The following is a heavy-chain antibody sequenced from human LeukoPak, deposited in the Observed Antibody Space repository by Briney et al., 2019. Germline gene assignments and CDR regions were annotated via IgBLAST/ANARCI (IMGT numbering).Heavy chain of an antibody. D-gene: IGHD5-18*01. CDR3: AREQRKDTAMASTFDY. Sequence: SETLSLTCAVYGGSFSGYYWSWIRQHPGKGLEWIGYIYYSGSTYYNPSLKSRVTISVDTSKNQFSLKLSSVTAADTAVYYCAREQRKDTAMASTFDYWGQGTLVTVSS. CDR1: GGSFSGYY. J-gene: IGHJ4*02. V-gene: IGHV4-31*11. CDR2: IYYSGST.